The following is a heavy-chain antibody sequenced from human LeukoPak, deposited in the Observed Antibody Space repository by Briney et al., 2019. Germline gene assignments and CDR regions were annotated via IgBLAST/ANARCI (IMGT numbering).Heavy chain of an antibody. V-gene: IGHV4-4*02. Sequence: SGTLSLTCAVSGGSISSSNWCSWVRQPPGKGLEWIGEIYHSGSTNYNPSLKSRVTISVDKSKNQFSLKLSSVTAADTAVYYCARAQTAPTEGGFLEPYGMDVWGQGTTVTVSS. J-gene: IGHJ6*02. CDR3: ARAQTAPTEGGFLEPYGMDV. CDR1: GGSISSSNW. CDR2: IYHSGST. D-gene: IGHD3-3*01.